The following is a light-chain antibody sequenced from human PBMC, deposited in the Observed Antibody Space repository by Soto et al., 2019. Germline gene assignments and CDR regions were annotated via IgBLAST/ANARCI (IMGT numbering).Light chain of an antibody. CDR3: SSYTSTYV. CDR1: SSDVGGYNY. Sequence: QSALTQPASVSGSPGQSITISCTGTSSDVGGYNYVSWYQQHPGKAPKLIIYDVSNRPSGVSNRFSGSKSGNTASLTISGLQAEDEADHYCSSYTSTYVFGTGTKLTVL. V-gene: IGLV2-14*01. CDR2: DVS. J-gene: IGLJ1*01.